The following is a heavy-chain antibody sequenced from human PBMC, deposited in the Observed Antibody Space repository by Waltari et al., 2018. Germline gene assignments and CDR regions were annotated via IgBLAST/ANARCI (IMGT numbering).Heavy chain of an antibody. J-gene: IGHJ4*02. D-gene: IGHD2-21*02. V-gene: IGHV3-21*02. Sequence: EVQLVESGGGLVRPGGSLRLSCVGSGISFSSYSMNWVRQAPGKSLEWVSGISVNSGKIDYADSVKGRFTISRDNNNKSMYLQMNNLGAEDTATYYCTAGVTTLWGQGTLVTVSS. CDR3: TAGVTTL. CDR2: ISVNSGKI. CDR1: GISFSSYS.